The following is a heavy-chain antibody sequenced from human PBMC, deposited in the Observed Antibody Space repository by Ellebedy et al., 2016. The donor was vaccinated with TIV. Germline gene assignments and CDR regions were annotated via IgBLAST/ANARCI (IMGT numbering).Heavy chain of an antibody. J-gene: IGHJ4*02. CDR2: INPSGGST. D-gene: IGHD6-13*01. Sequence: ASVKVSCKASGYTFTKYYMYWVRQAPGQGLEWMGMINPSGGSTSYAQKFQGRVTMTRDTSTSTVYMELSSLRSEDTAVYYCTCLQLGIADYFDYWGQGALVTVSS. CDR1: GYTFTKYY. V-gene: IGHV1-46*01. CDR3: TCLQLGIADYFDY.